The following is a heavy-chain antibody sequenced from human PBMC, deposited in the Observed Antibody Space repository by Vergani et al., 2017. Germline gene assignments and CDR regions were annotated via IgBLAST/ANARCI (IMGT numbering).Heavy chain of an antibody. J-gene: IGHJ4*02. V-gene: IGHV3-23*03. CDR3: AKRYYGSGSYYLDY. CDR1: GFTFSSYA. CDR2: IYSGGSST. D-gene: IGHD3-10*01. Sequence: EVQLLESGGGLVQPGGSLRLSCAASGFTFSSYAMSWVRQAPGKGLEWVSVIYSGGSSTYYADFVKGRFTISRDNSKNTLYLQMTSLRAEDTAVYYCAKRYYGSGSYYLDYWGQGTRVTVSS.